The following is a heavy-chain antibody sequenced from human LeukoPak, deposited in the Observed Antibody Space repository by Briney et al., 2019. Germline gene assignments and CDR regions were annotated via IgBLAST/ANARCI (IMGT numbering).Heavy chain of an antibody. CDR2: IIPIFGTA. Sequence: SVKVSCKASGGTFISYAISWVRQAPGQGLEWMGRIIPIFGTANYAQKFQGRVTITTDESTSTAYMELSSLRSEDTAVYYCASPDCSGGSCYTEPNFDYWGQRTLVTVSS. V-gene: IGHV1-69*05. J-gene: IGHJ4*02. D-gene: IGHD2-15*01. CDR1: GGTFISYA. CDR3: ASPDCSGGSCYTEPNFDY.